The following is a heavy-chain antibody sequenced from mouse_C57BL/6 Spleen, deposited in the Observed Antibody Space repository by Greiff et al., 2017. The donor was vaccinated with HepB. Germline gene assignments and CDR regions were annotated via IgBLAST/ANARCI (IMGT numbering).Heavy chain of an antibody. CDR3: VRHWDEGDYYAMDY. Sequence: EVQLVESGGGLVQPKGSLKLSCAASGFSFNTYAMNWVRQAPGKGLEWVARIRSKSNNYATYYADSVKDRFTISRDDSESMLYLQMNNLKTEDTAMYYCVRHWDEGDYYAMDYWGQGTSVTVSS. CDR1: GFSFNTYA. D-gene: IGHD4-1*01. J-gene: IGHJ4*01. CDR2: IRSKSNNYAT. V-gene: IGHV10-1*01.